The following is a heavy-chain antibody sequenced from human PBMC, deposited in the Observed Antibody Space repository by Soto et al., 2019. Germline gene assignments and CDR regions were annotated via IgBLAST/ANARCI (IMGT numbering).Heavy chain of an antibody. CDR1: GVSISSGDYY. V-gene: IGHV4-30-4*08. Sequence: QVQLQESGPGLVKPSQTLSLTCTVSGVSISSGDYYWSWIRQPPGKGLEWIGYIYYSGSTYYNPSLKSRVTISVDTSKNQFSVKLTSVTAADTAVYYCAREPEDSSGSYHEACDMWGQGTMVTVSS. CDR3: AREPEDSSGSYHEACDM. J-gene: IGHJ3*02. D-gene: IGHD6-19*01. CDR2: IYYSGST.